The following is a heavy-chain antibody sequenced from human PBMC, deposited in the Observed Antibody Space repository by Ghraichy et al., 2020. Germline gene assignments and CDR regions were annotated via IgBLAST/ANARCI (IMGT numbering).Heavy chain of an antibody. V-gene: IGHV4-59*08. CDR3: ARHVPGGYNEYYFDY. CDR1: GGSISSYY. CDR2: IYYSGST. J-gene: IGHJ4*02. D-gene: IGHD5-24*01. Sequence: SETLSLTCTVSGGSISSYYWSWIRQPPGKGLEWIGYIYYSGSTNYNPSLKSRVTISVDTSKNQFSLKLSSVTAADTAVYYCARHVPGGYNEYYFDYWGQGTLVTVSS.